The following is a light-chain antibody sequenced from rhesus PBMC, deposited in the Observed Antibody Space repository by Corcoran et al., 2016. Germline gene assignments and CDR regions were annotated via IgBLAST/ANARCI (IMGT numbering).Light chain of an antibody. Sequence: DIQMTQSPSSLSASVGDRVTVTCRASQDINKELSWYQQKPGKAPTLLIYTASSLQTGVSSRFSGSGSGQDYTLTLNSLQPEDVATYYCLQDYTTPWTFGQGTKVEIK. V-gene: IGKV1-94*01. J-gene: IGKJ1*01. CDR3: LQDYTTPWT. CDR1: QDINKE. CDR2: TAS.